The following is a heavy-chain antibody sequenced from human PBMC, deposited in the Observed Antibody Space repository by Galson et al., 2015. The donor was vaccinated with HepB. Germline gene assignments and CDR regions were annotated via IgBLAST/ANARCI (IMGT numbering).Heavy chain of an antibody. D-gene: IGHD2-15*01. CDR2: IKQGGSEK. CDR3: AREARDRNGMDV. Sequence: SLRLSCAASGFTSSGFWMSWVRQAPGKGLEWVANIKQGGSEKNYVDSVKGRFTISRDNARNSLYLQMNGLRAEDTAVYYCAREARDRNGMDVWGQGTTVTVSS. V-gene: IGHV3-7*03. J-gene: IGHJ6*02. CDR1: GFTSSGFW.